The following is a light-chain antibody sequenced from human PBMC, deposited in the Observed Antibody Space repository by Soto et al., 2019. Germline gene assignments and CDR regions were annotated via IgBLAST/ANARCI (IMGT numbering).Light chain of an antibody. V-gene: IGKV3-20*01. CDR3: EYYGTSIT. CDR2: GTS. Sequence: EIVLTQSPGTLSLSPGERVTLSCRASQSIDNNHLAWYQQKPGQAPRLLIHGTSNRATGIPDRFSGSGSGTDFTLTFSRLEPEDFAVYYCEYYGTSITFGGGTRWIS. CDR1: QSIDNNH. J-gene: IGKJ4*01.